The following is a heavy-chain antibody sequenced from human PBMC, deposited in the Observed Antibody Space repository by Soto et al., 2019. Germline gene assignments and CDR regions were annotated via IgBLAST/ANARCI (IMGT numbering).Heavy chain of an antibody. D-gene: IGHD6-13*01. Sequence: ASVKVSCKASGYTFTSYAMHWVRQAPGQRLEWMGWINAGNGNTKYSQKFQGRVTITRDTSASTAYLHWSSLKASDTAMYYCASRLFIATDAFDIWGQGTMVTVSS. CDR1: GYTFTSYA. CDR3: ASRLFIATDAFDI. J-gene: IGHJ3*02. V-gene: IGHV1-3*01. CDR2: INAGNGNT.